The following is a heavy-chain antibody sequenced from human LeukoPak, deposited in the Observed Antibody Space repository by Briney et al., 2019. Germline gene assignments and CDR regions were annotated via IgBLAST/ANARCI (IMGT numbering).Heavy chain of an antibody. CDR2: INPNSGGT. J-gene: IGHJ4*02. D-gene: IGHD6-6*01. Sequence: ASVKVSCKASGYTFTGYYMHWVRQAPGQGLEWMGWINPNSGGTNYAQKFQGRVTMTRDTSISTAYMELSRLRSDDTAVYYCARTWASSIAARNFDYWGQGTLVTVSS. CDR1: GYTFTGYY. V-gene: IGHV1-2*02. CDR3: ARTWASSIAARNFDY.